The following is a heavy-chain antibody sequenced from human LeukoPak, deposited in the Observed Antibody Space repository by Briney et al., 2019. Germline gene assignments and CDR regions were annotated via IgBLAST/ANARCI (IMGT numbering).Heavy chain of an antibody. V-gene: IGHV3-7*04. CDR1: GFNFSYYW. Sequence: GGSLRLSCAASGFNFSYYWMSWVRQAPGKGLEWVANIKQVGSEKYYVDSVRGRFTISGDTAKNSLYVQMNTLRAEDTAGYCCARHYYASNGMDVWGQGTTVTVFS. D-gene: IGHD3-10*01. CDR3: ARHYYASNGMDV. CDR2: IKQVGSEK. J-gene: IGHJ6*02.